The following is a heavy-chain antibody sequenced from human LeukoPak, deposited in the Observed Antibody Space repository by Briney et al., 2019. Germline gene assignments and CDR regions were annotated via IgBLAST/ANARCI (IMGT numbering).Heavy chain of an antibody. CDR3: ARAYYYDSSGYYYYFDY. D-gene: IGHD3-22*01. Sequence: APVKVSCKASGYTFTSYYMHWVRQAPGQGLEWMGIINPSGGSTSYAQKFQGRVTMTRDMSTSTVYMELSSLRSEDTAVYYCARAYYYDSSGYYYYFDYWGQGTLVTVSS. CDR2: INPSGGST. J-gene: IGHJ4*02. CDR1: GYTFTSYY. V-gene: IGHV1-46*01.